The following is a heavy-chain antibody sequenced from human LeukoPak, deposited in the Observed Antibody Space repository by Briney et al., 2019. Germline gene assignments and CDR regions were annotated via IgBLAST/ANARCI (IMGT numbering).Heavy chain of an antibody. V-gene: IGHV3-30*18. D-gene: IGHD2-15*01. CDR3: AKDQGLVVYYFDY. CDR1: GFTFGSYG. J-gene: IGHJ4*02. CDR2: ISYDGSNK. Sequence: GGSLRLSCAASGFTFGSYGMHWVRQAPGKGLEWVAVISYDGSNKYYADSVKGRFTISRDNSKNTLYLQMNSLRAEDTAVYYCAKDQGLVVYYFDYWGQGTLVTVSS.